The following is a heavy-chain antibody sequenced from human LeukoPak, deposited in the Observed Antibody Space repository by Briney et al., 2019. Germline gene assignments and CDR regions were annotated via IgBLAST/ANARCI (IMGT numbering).Heavy chain of an antibody. J-gene: IGHJ4*02. D-gene: IGHD2-21*02. Sequence: SETLSLTCTVSGGSISSYYWNWIRQPPGKGLEWIGYIFYSGSTNYNPSHKSRVTISVDTSKNQFSLKVRSVTAADTAVYYCARSKVGNSDWYLTEYWGQGTLVTVSS. CDR2: IFYSGST. CDR3: ARSKVGNSDWYLTEY. V-gene: IGHV4-59*01. CDR1: GGSISSYY.